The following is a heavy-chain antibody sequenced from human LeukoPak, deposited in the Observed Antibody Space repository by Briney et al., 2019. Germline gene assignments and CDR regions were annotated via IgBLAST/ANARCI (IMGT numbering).Heavy chain of an antibody. J-gene: IGHJ6*02. CDR2: IYPGDSDA. CDR3: ARLVGAPGSYFYGLDV. Sequence: GESLKISCKGSGYSFTNYWIGWVRQMPGRGLEWMGIIYPGDSDARYSPSFQGQVTISADKSISTAYLHWSSLKASDTATYYCARLVGAPGSYFYGLDVWGQGTTVTVSS. V-gene: IGHV5-51*01. CDR1: GYSFTNYW. D-gene: IGHD1-26*01.